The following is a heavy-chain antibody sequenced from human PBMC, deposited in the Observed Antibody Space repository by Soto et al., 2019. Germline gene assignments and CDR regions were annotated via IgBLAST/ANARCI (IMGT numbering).Heavy chain of an antibody. V-gene: IGHV4-34*01. D-gene: IGHD6-13*01. CDR2: INHSGST. CDR1: GGSFSGYY. J-gene: IGHJ6*02. Sequence: PSETLSLTCAVYGGSFSGYYWSWIRQPPGKGLEWIGEINHSGSTNYNPSLKSRVTISVDTSKNQFSLKLSSVTAADTAVYYCASSRGYSSSWYEYYYGMDVWGQGTTVTVSS. CDR3: ASSRGYSSSWYEYYYGMDV.